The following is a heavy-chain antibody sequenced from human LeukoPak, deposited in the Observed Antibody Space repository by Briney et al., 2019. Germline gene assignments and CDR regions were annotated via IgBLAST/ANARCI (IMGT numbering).Heavy chain of an antibody. CDR3: ATFERGFCYYYYYYLDV. Sequence: SVKVSCKASGDTFTSYAISWVRQAPGQGLEWMGGIIPFIGTANYAQKLQGRVTITADASTSPAYMELSSLRSEDPGVYYCATFERGFCYYYYYYLDV. J-gene: IGHJ6*03. D-gene: IGHD3-10*01. V-gene: IGHV1-69*01. CDR2: IIPFIGTA. CDR1: GDTFTSYA.